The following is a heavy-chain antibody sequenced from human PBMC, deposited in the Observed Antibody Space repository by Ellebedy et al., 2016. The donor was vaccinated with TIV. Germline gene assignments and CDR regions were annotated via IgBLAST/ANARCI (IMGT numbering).Heavy chain of an antibody. V-gene: IGHV3-7*01. CDR1: RFSFSSYW. Sequence: GGSLRLSCVASRFSFSSYWMSWVRQAPGEGLEWVANINQDGSQRYYVDSVEGRFTISRDNTESSLYLQMNNLSAEDSAVYYCATDGSYGDFRSPAHAFERWGQGTMVSVSS. J-gene: IGHJ3*02. CDR3: ATDGSYGDFRSPAHAFER. D-gene: IGHD4-17*01. CDR2: INQDGSQR.